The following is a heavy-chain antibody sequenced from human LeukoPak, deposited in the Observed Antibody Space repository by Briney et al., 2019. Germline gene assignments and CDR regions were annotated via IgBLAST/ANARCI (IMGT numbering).Heavy chain of an antibody. CDR3: ARQKWEQQGRDYYFNGLDV. CDR2: ISHSGAT. D-gene: IGHD1/OR15-1a*01. Sequence: SETLSLTCAVSGGSFSDYQWNWIRQSPGKGLEWLGEISHSGATTYNPSLKSRVTMSVDRSRNQFSLKLTSVTAADTAVYYCARQKWEQQGRDYYFNGLDVWGPGTTVIVSS. J-gene: IGHJ6*02. V-gene: IGHV4-34*01. CDR1: GGSFSDYQ.